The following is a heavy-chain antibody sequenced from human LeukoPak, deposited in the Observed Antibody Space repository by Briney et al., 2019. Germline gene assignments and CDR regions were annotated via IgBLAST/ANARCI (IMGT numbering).Heavy chain of an antibody. CDR3: AREGIFGVVIIARPFDY. Sequence: SETLSLTCTVSGGSISSYYWSWIRQPAGKGLEWIGRMYTSGSTNYNPSLKSRVTISVDKSKNQFSLKLSSVTAADTAVYYCAREGIFGVVIIARPFDYWGQGTLVTVSS. CDR1: GGSISSYY. CDR2: MYTSGST. D-gene: IGHD3-3*01. V-gene: IGHV4-4*07. J-gene: IGHJ4*02.